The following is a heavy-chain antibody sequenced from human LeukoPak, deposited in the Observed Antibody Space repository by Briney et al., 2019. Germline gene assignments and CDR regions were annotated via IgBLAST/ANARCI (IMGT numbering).Heavy chain of an antibody. CDR3: ARETGPYYYYYMDV. CDR2: IYTSGNT. V-gene: IGHV4-4*07. J-gene: IGHJ6*03. D-gene: IGHD1-1*01. Sequence: SETLSLTCTVSGGSISSYYWSWIRQPAGKGLEWIGRIYTSGNTNCNPSLKSRVTISVDKSKNQFSLKLSSVTAADTAVYYCARETGPYYYYYMDVWGKGTTVTDSS. CDR1: GGSISSYY.